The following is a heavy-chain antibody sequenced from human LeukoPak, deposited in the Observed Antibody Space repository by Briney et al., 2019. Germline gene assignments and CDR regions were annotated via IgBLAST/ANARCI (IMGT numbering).Heavy chain of an antibody. J-gene: IGHJ4*02. CDR3: MSMSVQNCFGDCYGRS. D-gene: IGHD2-21*01. Sequence: GGSLRLSCAASGFTFSGSAMHWVRQASGRGLEWVGRIRTKTNNYATAYAASVNGRFTVSRDDSKNTAYLQMNSLRTEDTAIYYCMSMSVQNCFGDCYGRSWGQGTLSPSPQ. CDR2: IRTKTNNYAT. CDR1: GFTFSGSA. V-gene: IGHV3-73*01.